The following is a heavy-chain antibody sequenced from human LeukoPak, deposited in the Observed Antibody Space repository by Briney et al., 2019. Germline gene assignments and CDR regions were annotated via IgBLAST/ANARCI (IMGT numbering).Heavy chain of an antibody. Sequence: LRLSCAASGFTFSDYYMSWIRQAPGKGLEWIGYIYYSGSTYYNPSLKSRVTISVDTSKNQFSLKLSSVTAADTAVYYCARVGTARWFDPWGQGTLVTVSS. CDR1: GFTFSDYY. J-gene: IGHJ5*02. D-gene: IGHD1-1*01. CDR2: IYYSGST. CDR3: ARVGTARWFDP. V-gene: IGHV4-31*02.